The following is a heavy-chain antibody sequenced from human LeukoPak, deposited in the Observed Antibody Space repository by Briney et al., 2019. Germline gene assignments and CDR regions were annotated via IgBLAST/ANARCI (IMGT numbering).Heavy chain of an antibody. D-gene: IGHD3-10*01. CDR2: ISWNSGSI. J-gene: IGHJ4*02. CDR3: AKVGNPYYYGSGSYQDY. Sequence: PGRSLRLSCAASGFTFDDYAMHWVRQAPGKGLEWVPGISWNSGSIGYADSVKGRFTISRDNAKNSLYLQMNSLRAEDTALYYCAKVGNPYYYGSGSYQDYWGQGTLVTVSS. V-gene: IGHV3-9*01. CDR1: GFTFDDYA.